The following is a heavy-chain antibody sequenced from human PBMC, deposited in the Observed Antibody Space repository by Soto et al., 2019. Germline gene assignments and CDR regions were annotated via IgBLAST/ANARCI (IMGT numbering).Heavy chain of an antibody. CDR2: IIPILGIA. J-gene: IGHJ6*03. V-gene: IGHV1-69*02. CDR1: GGTFSSYT. CDR3: SKNSSNLEYSRSSILYYMDV. Sequence: QVQLVQSGAEVKKPGSSVKVSCKASGGTFSSYTITWVRQAPGQGREWMGRIIPILGIANYAQKFQGRVTITADKTTSKAYMELRSLRTEDTDVYYCSKNSSNLEYSRSSILYYMDVWGKGTTVTVSS. D-gene: IGHD6-6*01.